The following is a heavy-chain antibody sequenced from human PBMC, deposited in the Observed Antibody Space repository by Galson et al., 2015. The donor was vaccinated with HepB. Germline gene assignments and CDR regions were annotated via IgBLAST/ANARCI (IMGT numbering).Heavy chain of an antibody. V-gene: IGHV6-1*01. CDR3: ARVPNTYGSGSYYANWYFDL. D-gene: IGHD3-10*01. CDR1: GDSVSSNSAT. CDR2: TYYRSKWYN. J-gene: IGHJ2*01. Sequence: CAISGDSVSSNSATWNWIRQSPSRGLEWLGRTYYRSKWYNDYAVSLKSRIIINPDTSKNQFSLKLSSVTAADTAVYYCARVPNTYGSGSYYANWYFDLWGRGTLVTASS.